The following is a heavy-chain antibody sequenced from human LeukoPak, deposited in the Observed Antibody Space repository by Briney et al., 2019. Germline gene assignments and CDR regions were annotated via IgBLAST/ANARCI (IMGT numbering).Heavy chain of an antibody. CDR2: ISSSGSTI. V-gene: IGHV3-48*03. Sequence: GGSLRLSCAASGFTFSSYEMNWVRQAPGKGLEWVSYISSSGSTIYYADSVKGRFTISRDNSKNTLFLQMNSLRAEDTAVYYCRDPFDYWGQGTLVTVSS. D-gene: IGHD2/OR15-2a*01. J-gene: IGHJ4*02. CDR3: RDPFDY. CDR1: GFTFSSYE.